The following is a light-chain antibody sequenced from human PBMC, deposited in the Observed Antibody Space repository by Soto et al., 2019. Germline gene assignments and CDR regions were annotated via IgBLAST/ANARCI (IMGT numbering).Light chain of an antibody. CDR1: QSVYTS. Sequence: EIVLTQSPATLSLSPGERATLSCRASQSVYTSLAWYQQKPGQAPRLLIYDASKRATGIPARFSGSGSGTDFTLTISSLEPEDFAVYYCQQRTNWPPTWTFGQGTKVEIK. J-gene: IGKJ1*01. CDR3: QQRTNWPPTWT. CDR2: DAS. V-gene: IGKV3-11*01.